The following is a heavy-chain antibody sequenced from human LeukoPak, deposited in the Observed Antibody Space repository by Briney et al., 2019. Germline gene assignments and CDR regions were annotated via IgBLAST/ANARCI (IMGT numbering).Heavy chain of an antibody. CDR1: GFTFDDFA. Sequence: GGSLRLSCTASGFTFDDFAMHWVWQAPGKGLEWVSSISWNSGSIGYADSVKGRFTISRDNAKNSLYLQMISLRTEDTALYYCAKDDKYSSSWYADWGQGTLVTVSS. J-gene: IGHJ4*02. D-gene: IGHD6-13*01. V-gene: IGHV3-9*01. CDR3: AKDDKYSSSWYAD. CDR2: ISWNSGSI.